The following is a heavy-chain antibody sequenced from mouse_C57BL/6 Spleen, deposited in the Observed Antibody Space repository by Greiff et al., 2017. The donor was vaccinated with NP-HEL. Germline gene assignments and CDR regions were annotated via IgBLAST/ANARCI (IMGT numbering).Heavy chain of an antibody. D-gene: IGHD2-5*01. J-gene: IGHJ2*01. Sequence: QVHVKQSGAELVRPGTSVKVSCEASGYAFTNYLIEWVKQRPGQGLEWIGVINPGSGGTNYNEKFKGKATLTADKSSSTAYMQLSSLTSEDSAVYFCARRDPYYSNYDFDYWGQGTTLTVSS. CDR3: ARRDPYYSNYDFDY. CDR1: GYAFTNYL. V-gene: IGHV1-54*01. CDR2: INPGSGGT.